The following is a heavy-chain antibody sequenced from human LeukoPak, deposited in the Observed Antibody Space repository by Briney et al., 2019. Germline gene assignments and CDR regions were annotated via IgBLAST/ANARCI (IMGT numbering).Heavy chain of an antibody. Sequence: PGGSLRLSCAASGFTFSSYAMIWVRQAPGKGLERVSAISGSGGSTYYADSVKGRFTISRDKSKNTLYLQMNSLRAEDTAVYYCAKPLGGSSPFRSYGMDVWGQGTTVTVSS. CDR3: AKPLGGSSPFRSYGMDV. D-gene: IGHD6-6*01. CDR2: ISGSGGST. J-gene: IGHJ6*02. V-gene: IGHV3-23*01. CDR1: GFTFSSYA.